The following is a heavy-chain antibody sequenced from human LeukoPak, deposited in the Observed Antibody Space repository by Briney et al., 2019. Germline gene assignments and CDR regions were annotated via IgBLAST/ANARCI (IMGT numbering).Heavy chain of an antibody. CDR1: GYTFTSYD. CDR2: INPNSGGT. Sequence: ASVKVSCKASGYTFTSYDINWVRQATGQGLEWMGWINPNSGGTNYAQKFQGWVTMTRDTSISTAYMELSRLRSDDTAVYYCARMDSSGYSNWFDPWGQGTLVTVSS. J-gene: IGHJ5*02. CDR3: ARMDSSGYSNWFDP. D-gene: IGHD3-22*01. V-gene: IGHV1-2*04.